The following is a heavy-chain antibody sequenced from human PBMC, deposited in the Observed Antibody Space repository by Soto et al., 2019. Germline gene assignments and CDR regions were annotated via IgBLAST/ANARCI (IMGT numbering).Heavy chain of an antibody. V-gene: IGHV4-31*03. D-gene: IGHD3-22*01. CDR1: GGSISSGGYY. CDR3: ARAPYYDSSGYVFDY. J-gene: IGHJ4*02. CDR2: IYYSGST. Sequence: PSETLSLTCTVSGGSISSGGYYWRWIRQHPGKGLEWIGYIYYSGSTYYNPSLKSRVTISVDTSKNQFSLKLSSVTAADTAVYYCARAPYYDSSGYVFDYWGQGTLVTVSS.